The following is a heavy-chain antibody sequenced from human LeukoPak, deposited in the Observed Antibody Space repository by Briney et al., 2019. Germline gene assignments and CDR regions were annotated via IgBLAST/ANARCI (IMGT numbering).Heavy chain of an antibody. D-gene: IGHD3-9*01. CDR3: AKYGPDYDILTGYWGRTVGAFDI. Sequence: PGGSLRLSCAASGFTFSSYAMSWVRQAPGKGLEWVSAISGSGGSTYYADSVKGRFTISRDNSKNTLYLQMNSLRAEDTAVYYCAKYGPDYDILTGYWGRTVGAFDIWGQGTMVTVSS. J-gene: IGHJ3*02. V-gene: IGHV3-23*01. CDR2: ISGSGGST. CDR1: GFTFSSYA.